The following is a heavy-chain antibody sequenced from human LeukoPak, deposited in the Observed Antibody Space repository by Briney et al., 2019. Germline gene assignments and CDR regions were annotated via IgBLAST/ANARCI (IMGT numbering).Heavy chain of an antibody. Sequence: SETLSLTCTVSGGSISSYYWSWIRQPPGKGLEWIGYIYYSGSTNYNPSLKSRVTISVDTSKNQLSLKLSSVTAADTAMYYCARRNCSGGSCYFDYWGQGTLVTVSS. CDR2: IYYSGST. CDR3: ARRNCSGGSCYFDY. D-gene: IGHD2-15*01. J-gene: IGHJ4*02. V-gene: IGHV4-59*01. CDR1: GGSISSYY.